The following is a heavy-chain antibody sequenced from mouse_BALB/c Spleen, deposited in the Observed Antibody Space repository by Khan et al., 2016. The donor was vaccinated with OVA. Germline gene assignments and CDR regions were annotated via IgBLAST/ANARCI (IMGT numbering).Heavy chain of an antibody. CDR1: GFTLSSYG. Sequence: EVELVESGGGLVKPGGSLKLSCSASGFTLSSYGMSWVRQNPEKRLEWVATISSGGHYTFNPDRVKGRVTISRDNARKSLYQQMSRLRSEDTDMCYCACSLFYYHALAYWVHCTSFTVSS. J-gene: IGHJ4*01. CDR2: ISSGGHYT. CDR3: ACSLFYYHALAY. V-gene: IGHV5-9-3*01. D-gene: IGHD6-1*01.